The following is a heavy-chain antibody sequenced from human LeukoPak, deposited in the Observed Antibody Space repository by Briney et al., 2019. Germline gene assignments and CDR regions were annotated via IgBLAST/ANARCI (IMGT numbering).Heavy chain of an antibody. J-gene: IGHJ6*02. CDR2: ISYDGSNK. V-gene: IGHV3-30-3*01. Sequence: GGSLRLSCAASGFTFSSYAVHWVRQAPGKGLEWVAVISYDGSNKYYADSVKGRFTISRDNSKNTLYLQMNSLRAEDTAVYYCARDRYGMDVWGQGTTVTVSS. CDR3: ARDRYGMDV. CDR1: GFTFSSYA.